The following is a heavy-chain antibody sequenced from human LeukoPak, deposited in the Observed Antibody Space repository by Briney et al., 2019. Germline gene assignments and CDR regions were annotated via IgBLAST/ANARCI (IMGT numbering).Heavy chain of an antibody. J-gene: IGHJ4*02. CDR3: ARHNGDYRY. D-gene: IGHD4-17*01. CDR1: GGSTSSSSYY. Sequence: PSETLSLTCTVSGGSTSSSSYYWGWIRQPPGKGLEWIGGIYYSGSTYYNPSLKSRVTISVDTSKNQFSLKLSSVTAADTAVYYCARHNGDYRYWGQGTLVTVSS. V-gene: IGHV4-39*01. CDR2: IYYSGST.